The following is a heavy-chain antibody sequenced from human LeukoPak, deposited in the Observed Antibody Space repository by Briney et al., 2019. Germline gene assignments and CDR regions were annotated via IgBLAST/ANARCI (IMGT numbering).Heavy chain of an antibody. Sequence: PGGSLRLSCAASGFTFSSYWMSWVRQAPGKGLEWVAFIRYDGSNKYYADSVKGRFTISRDNSKNTLYLQMNSLRAEDTAVYYCAKTHGVYDYYYMDVWGKGTTVTVSS. J-gene: IGHJ6*03. D-gene: IGHD6-13*01. CDR3: AKTHGVYDYYYMDV. CDR1: GFTFSSYW. V-gene: IGHV3-30*02. CDR2: IRYDGSNK.